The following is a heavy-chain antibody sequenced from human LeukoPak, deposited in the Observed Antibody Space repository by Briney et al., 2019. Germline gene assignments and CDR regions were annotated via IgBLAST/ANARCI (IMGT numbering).Heavy chain of an antibody. D-gene: IGHD3-22*01. CDR2: IYYSGNT. V-gene: IGHV4-59*01. J-gene: IGHJ4*02. CDR1: GGSISSYY. CDR3: ARVDYYDNSGYFLFDY. Sequence: SENLSLTCTVSGGSISSYYWSWIRQPPGKGLEWIGYIYYSGNTNYNPSLKSRVTISVDTSKNLFSLKLSSVTAADTAVYYCARVDYYDNSGYFLFDYWGQGTLVTVSS.